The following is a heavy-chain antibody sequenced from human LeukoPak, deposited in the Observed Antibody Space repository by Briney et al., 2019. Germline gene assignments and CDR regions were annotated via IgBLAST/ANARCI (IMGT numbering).Heavy chain of an antibody. CDR2: IYWDDDK. CDR1: GFSLTTSAVG. V-gene: IGHV2-5*02. Sequence: SGPTLVKPTQTLTLTCTFSGFSLTTSAVGVGWIRQPPGKALEWLALIYWDDDKRYSPSLKNRLSITKDTSKNQVVLTMTNMDPVDTATYYCAHSGGIGVSLFLGRWFDPWGQGTLVTVSS. CDR3: AHSGGIGVSLFLGRWFDP. J-gene: IGHJ5*02. D-gene: IGHD3-22*01.